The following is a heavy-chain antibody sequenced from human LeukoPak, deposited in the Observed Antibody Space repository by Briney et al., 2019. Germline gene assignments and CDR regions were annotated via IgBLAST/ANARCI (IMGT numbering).Heavy chain of an antibody. CDR2: IYYSGST. D-gene: IGHD4-23*01. Sequence: SETLSLTCTVSGGSISSHYWNWIRQPPGKGLEWIGYIYYSGSTNYNPSLKSRVTISVDTSKNQFSLKLSSVTAADTAVYYCARETTAVTPGWSDVFDIWGQGTMVTVSS. CDR1: GGSISSHY. J-gene: IGHJ3*02. CDR3: ARETTAVTPGWSDVFDI. V-gene: IGHV4-59*11.